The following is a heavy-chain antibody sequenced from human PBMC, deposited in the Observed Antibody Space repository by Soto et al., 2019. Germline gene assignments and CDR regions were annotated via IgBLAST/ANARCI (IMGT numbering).Heavy chain of an antibody. J-gene: IGHJ6*02. Sequence: QVPLVQSGAEVKKPGSSVKVSCKASGGTFSSYAISWVRQAPGQGLEWMGGIIPIFGTANYAQKFQGRVTITADESTSTAYMELSSLRSEDTAVYYCARDEGQMRSSSPRGYYYYYGMDVWGQGTTVTVSS. V-gene: IGHV1-69*01. CDR2: IIPIFGTA. CDR1: GGTFSSYA. D-gene: IGHD6-6*01. CDR3: ARDEGQMRSSSPRGYYYYYGMDV.